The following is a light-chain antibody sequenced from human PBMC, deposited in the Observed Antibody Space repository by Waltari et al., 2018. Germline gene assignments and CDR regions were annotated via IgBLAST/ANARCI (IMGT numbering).Light chain of an antibody. J-gene: IGKJ3*01. CDR1: QDIASA. Sequence: AIQLTQSPSSLSASVGHIITIPCRASQDIASALAWYVQKPGKAPQLLIYKASTLESGVPSRFSGSGSGTDFTLSISGLQPEDFATYYCQQFINYPLTFGPGTTVDIK. CDR2: KAS. CDR3: QQFINYPLT. V-gene: IGKV1D-13*01.